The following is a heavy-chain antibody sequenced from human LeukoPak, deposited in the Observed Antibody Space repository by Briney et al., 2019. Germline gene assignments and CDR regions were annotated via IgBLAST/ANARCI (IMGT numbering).Heavy chain of an antibody. Sequence: PSETLSLTCSVSGGSISSSSYYWGWIRQPPGKGLEWIGSIYYSGSTYYNPSLKSRVTISVDTSKNQFSLKLSSVTAADTAVYYCATSDYYGSGSYVMDVWGKGTTVTISS. J-gene: IGHJ6*04. CDR3: ATSDYYGSGSYVMDV. V-gene: IGHV4-39*01. CDR2: IYYSGST. D-gene: IGHD3-10*01. CDR1: GGSISSSSYY.